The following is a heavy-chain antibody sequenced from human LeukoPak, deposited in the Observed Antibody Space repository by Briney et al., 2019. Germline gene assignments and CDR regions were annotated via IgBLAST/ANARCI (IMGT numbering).Heavy chain of an antibody. D-gene: IGHD1-1*01. CDR1: SGSMSSYY. Sequence: SETLSLTCTVSSGSMSSYYWTWIRQPPGKGLEWIGYFFNSWDIKYNPSLKSRVSTSVDMSKNQFSLKLSSVTAADTAMYYCARASWNDLSGALDIWGQGTMVTVSS. V-gene: IGHV4-59*01. CDR2: FFNSWDI. CDR3: ARASWNDLSGALDI. J-gene: IGHJ3*02.